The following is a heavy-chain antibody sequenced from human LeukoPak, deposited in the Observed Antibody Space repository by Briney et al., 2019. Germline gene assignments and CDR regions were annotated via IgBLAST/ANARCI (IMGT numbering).Heavy chain of an antibody. CDR3: ARHYYDSSGYSDY. D-gene: IGHD3-22*01. CDR1: GGSISSYY. J-gene: IGHJ4*02. CDR2: IYYSGST. V-gene: IGHV4-59*01. Sequence: SETLSLTCTVSGGSISSYYWSWIRQPPGKELEWTGYIYYSGSTNYNPSLKSRVTISVDTSKNQFSLKLSSVTAADTAVYYCARHYYDSSGYSDYWGQGTLVTVSS.